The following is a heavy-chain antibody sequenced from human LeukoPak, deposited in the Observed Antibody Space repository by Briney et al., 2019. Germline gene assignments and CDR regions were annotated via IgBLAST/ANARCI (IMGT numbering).Heavy chain of an antibody. V-gene: IGHV4-61*02. D-gene: IGHD3-22*01. CDR3: ARDRSYYSDTGTDY. Sequence: SETLSLTCTVSGVSISRGSHYWSWIRQPAGKGLEWIGRIHTIGNTNYSPSLWRRVTISVDTSKNQFSLRLHSVTAADTAVYYCARDRSYYSDTGTDYWGQGTLVTVSS. J-gene: IGHJ4*02. CDR1: GVSISRGSHY. CDR2: IHTIGNT.